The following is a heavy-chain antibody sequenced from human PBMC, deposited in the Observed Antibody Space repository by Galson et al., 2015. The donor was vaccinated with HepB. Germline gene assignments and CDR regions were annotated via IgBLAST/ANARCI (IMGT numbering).Heavy chain of an antibody. CDR1: GLTFSDYA. Sequence: SLRLSCAASGLTFSDYAMSWVRQAPGKGLEWVSGIYPSGDTTYYADSVKGRFTISRDDSKNTLYLQMNSLRAEDTAVYFCAKDFCRADNCNPFDYWGQGTLVTVPS. D-gene: IGHD1-20*01. V-gene: IGHV3-23*01. CDR2: IYPSGDTT. J-gene: IGHJ4*02. CDR3: AKDFCRADNCNPFDY.